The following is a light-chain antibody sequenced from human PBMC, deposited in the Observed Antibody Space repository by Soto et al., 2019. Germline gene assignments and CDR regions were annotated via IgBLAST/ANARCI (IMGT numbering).Light chain of an antibody. J-gene: IGLJ2*01. V-gene: IGLV1-40*01. CDR2: GNN. Sequence: QSVLTQPPSVSGAPGQRVTISRTGSSSNIGSGYDVHWYQQFPGTAPKLLIYGNNNRPSGVPDRFSGSKSGTSASLAITGLQAEDEADYYCQSYDNTLSSSEVVFGGGTKLTVL. CDR3: QSYDNTLSSSEVV. CDR1: SSNIGSGYD.